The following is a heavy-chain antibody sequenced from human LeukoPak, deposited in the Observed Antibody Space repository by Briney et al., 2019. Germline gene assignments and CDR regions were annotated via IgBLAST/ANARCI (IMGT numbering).Heavy chain of an antibody. CDR1: GFTFSSYG. D-gene: IGHD7-27*01. CDR3: ARGNPLLGIVSFDI. J-gene: IGHJ3*02. V-gene: IGHV3-30*02. Sequence: GGSLRLSCAASGFTFSSYGMHWVRQAPGKGLEWVAFIRYDGSNKYYADSVKGRFTISRDNSKNTLYLQMNSLRAEDTAVYYCARGNPLLGIVSFDIWGQGTMVTVSS. CDR2: IRYDGSNK.